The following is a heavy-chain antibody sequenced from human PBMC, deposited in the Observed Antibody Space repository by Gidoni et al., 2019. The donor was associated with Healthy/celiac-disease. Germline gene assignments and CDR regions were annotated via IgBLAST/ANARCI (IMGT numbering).Heavy chain of an antibody. CDR3: AIPLGSSGGAYCY. Sequence: QVQLVESGGVFVKPGGSPLLSCASSGFPFSDYYMSWIRQAPGKGLEWVSYISSSGSTIYYADSVKGRFTISRDNAKNSLYLQMNSLRAEDTAVYYCAIPLGSSGGAYCYWGQGTLVTVSS. V-gene: IGHV3-11*01. J-gene: IGHJ4*02. D-gene: IGHD6-6*01. CDR1: GFPFSDYY. CDR2: ISSSGSTI.